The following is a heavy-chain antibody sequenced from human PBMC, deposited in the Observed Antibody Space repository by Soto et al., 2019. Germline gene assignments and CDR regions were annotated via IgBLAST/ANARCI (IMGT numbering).Heavy chain of an antibody. CDR1: GYTFTSYY. D-gene: IGHD6-19*01. J-gene: IGHJ3*02. V-gene: IGHV1-8*02. CDR2: MNPNSGNT. CDR3: ARVSSGWYRGAFDI. Sequence: ASVKVSCKASGYTFTSYYMHWVRKANGQGLEWMGWMNPNSGNTGYAQKFQGRVTMTRNTSVSTAYMELSSLRSEDTAVYYCARVSSGWYRGAFDIGGQGTMVTVSS.